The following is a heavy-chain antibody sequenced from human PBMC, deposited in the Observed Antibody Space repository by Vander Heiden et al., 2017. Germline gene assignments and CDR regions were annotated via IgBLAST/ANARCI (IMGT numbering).Heavy chain of an antibody. J-gene: IGHJ4*02. D-gene: IGHD3-10*01. V-gene: IGHV4-59*01. Sequence: QVQLQESGPGLVKPSETLSLTCTVSGGSFSSYYWSWIRQPPGTGLEWIGYTYYSGSTNYNPSLKSRVTISIDTSKNQFSLRMSSVTAADTAVYYCARAGGYGSGSEHWGQGTLVTVSS. CDR2: TYYSGST. CDR3: ARAGGYGSGSEH. CDR1: GGSFSSYY.